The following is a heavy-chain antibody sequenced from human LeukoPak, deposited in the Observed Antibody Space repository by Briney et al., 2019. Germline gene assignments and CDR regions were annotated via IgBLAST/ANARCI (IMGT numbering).Heavy chain of an antibody. J-gene: IGHJ4*02. CDR1: GFTFSNHA. CDR2: ITGGGSGI. V-gene: IGHV3-23*01. Sequence: PGASLRLSCAASGFTFSNHAMSWVRQAPGKGLEWVSAITGGGSGIYYADSMKSRFTISRDNSKNTLYLQINSLRAEDTAVYYCAKWGDYDVLTGYYVSDYWGQGTLVTVSS. D-gene: IGHD3-9*01. CDR3: AKWGDYDVLTGYYVSDY.